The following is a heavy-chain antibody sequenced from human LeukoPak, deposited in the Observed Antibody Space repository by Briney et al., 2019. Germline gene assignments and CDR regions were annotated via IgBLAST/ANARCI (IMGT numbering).Heavy chain of an antibody. V-gene: IGHV3-21*01. Sequence: GGSLRLSCAACGFTFSSYWMHWVRQAPGKGLEWVSSISTSSSYVYYADAVKGRFTISRDNAKNSLYLQINSLRAEDTAVYYCARVGLDRRGYSGYEAFDYWGQGTLVTVSS. D-gene: IGHD5-12*01. CDR1: GFTFSSYW. CDR2: ISTSSSYV. J-gene: IGHJ4*02. CDR3: ARVGLDRRGYSGYEAFDY.